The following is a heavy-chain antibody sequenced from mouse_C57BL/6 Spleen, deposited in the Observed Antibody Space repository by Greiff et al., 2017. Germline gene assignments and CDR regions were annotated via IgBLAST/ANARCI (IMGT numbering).Heavy chain of an antibody. Sequence: QIQLQQPGAELVKPGASVKLSCKASGYTFTSYWMQWVKQRPGQGLEWIGEIDPSDSYTNYNQKFKGKATLTVDTSSSTAYMQLSSLTSEDSAVYYCARATYSNFYMDYWGQGTSVTVSS. CDR3: ARATYSNFYMDY. CDR2: IDPSDSYT. V-gene: IGHV1-50*01. D-gene: IGHD2-5*01. CDR1: GYTFTSYW. J-gene: IGHJ4*01.